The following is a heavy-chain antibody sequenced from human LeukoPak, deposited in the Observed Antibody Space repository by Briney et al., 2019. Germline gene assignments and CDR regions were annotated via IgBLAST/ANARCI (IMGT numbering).Heavy chain of an antibody. CDR3: AKFSRAADSY. CDR2: IKYDASEK. J-gene: IGHJ4*02. Sequence: GGSLRLSCTTSGFNFSIYPMSWVRQAPGQGLEWVASIKYDASEKHYVDSVKGRFTISRDNAKNSLYLQMDSLRAEDTAVYYCAKFSRAADSYWGQGTLVTVSS. D-gene: IGHD2-15*01. V-gene: IGHV3-7*01. CDR1: GFNFSIYP.